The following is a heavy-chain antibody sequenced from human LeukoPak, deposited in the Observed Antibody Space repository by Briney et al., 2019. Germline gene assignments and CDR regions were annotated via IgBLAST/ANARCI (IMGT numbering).Heavy chain of an antibody. J-gene: IGHJ6*03. D-gene: IGHD3-22*01. V-gene: IGHV3-48*01. CDR1: GFTFSSYG. CDR2: MSSSSTSI. CDR3: ARPGEGGYPFFYYYYMDV. Sequence: GGSLRLSCAASGFTFSSYGMNWVRQTPGKGLEWVSYMSSSSTSIYYADSVKGRFTISRDNAKNSLYLQMNSLRAEDTAVYYCARPGEGGYPFFYYYYMDVWGKGTTVTVSS.